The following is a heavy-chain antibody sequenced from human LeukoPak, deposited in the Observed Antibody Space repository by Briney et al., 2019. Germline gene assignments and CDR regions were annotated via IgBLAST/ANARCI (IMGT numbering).Heavy chain of an antibody. V-gene: IGHV3-30*01. J-gene: IGHJ3*01. CDR2: ISNDRSDK. Sequence: GRSLRLSCAVSGFSFSYYAMHWVRQAPGKGLEWVAIISNDRSDKYYADSVKGRFTISRDNSRNMLYLQMNSLRAEDTAVYYCARDDLLRRAFDFWGQGTMVTVSS. CDR3: ARDDLLRRAFDF. CDR1: GFSFSYYA. D-gene: IGHD3-16*01.